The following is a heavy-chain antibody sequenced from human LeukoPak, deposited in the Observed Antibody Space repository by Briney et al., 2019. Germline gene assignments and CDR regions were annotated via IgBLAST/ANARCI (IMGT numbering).Heavy chain of an antibody. D-gene: IGHD2-15*01. Sequence: GRSLRLSCAASGFTFDDYAMHWVRQAPGKGLEWVSGISWNSGSIGYADSVKGRFTISRDNVKNSLYLQMNSLRAEDTALYYCARYCSGGSCYSIWGQGTTVTVSS. CDR1: GFTFDDYA. J-gene: IGHJ6*02. CDR3: ARYCSGGSCYSI. V-gene: IGHV3-9*01. CDR2: ISWNSGSI.